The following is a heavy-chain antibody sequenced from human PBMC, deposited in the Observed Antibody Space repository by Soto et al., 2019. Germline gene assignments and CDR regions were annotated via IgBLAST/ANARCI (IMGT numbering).Heavy chain of an antibody. CDR1: GFTFSSYS. D-gene: IGHD4-17*01. CDR2: ISSSSSTI. CDR3: ARDPGDYGDYADAFDI. J-gene: IGHJ3*02. Sequence: GGSLRLSCAASGFTFSSYSMNWVRQAPGKGLEWVSYISSSSSTIYYADSVKGRFTISRDNAKNSLYLQMNSLRAEDTAGYYCARDPGDYGDYADAFDIWGQGTMVTVSS. V-gene: IGHV3-48*01.